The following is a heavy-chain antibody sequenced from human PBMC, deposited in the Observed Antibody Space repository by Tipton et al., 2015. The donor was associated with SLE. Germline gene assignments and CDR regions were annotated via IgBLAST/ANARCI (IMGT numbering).Heavy chain of an antibody. D-gene: IGHD5-12*01. V-gene: IGHV4-39*07. J-gene: IGHJ4*02. Sequence: TLSLTCTVSDGSIRSTNYYWGWLRQPPGKGLEWIGSIFYTGSTYYNPSLNSRVSFSIDTSENHFSLRLNAVTAADTAVYYCARRHYSGPFDSWGQGTLVTVSS. CDR2: IFYTGST. CDR1: DGSIRSTNYY. CDR3: ARRHYSGPFDS.